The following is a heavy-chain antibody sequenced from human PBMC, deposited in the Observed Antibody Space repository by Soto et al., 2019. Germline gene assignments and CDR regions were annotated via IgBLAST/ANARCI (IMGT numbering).Heavy chain of an antibody. Sequence: GESLKISCKASGYSFTTYWIAWVRQMPGKGLEWMGIINPGDSDIRYSPSFQGQVTISADNSISTAYLQWSSLRASDTAMYYCARHEQFYYYYYGMDVWGQGTAVTVSS. D-gene: IGHD4-4*01. CDR1: GYSFTTYW. CDR3: ARHEQFYYYYYGMDV. CDR2: INPGDSDI. V-gene: IGHV5-51*01. J-gene: IGHJ6*02.